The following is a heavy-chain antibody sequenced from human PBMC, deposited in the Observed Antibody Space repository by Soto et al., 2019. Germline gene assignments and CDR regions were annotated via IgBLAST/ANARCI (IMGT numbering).Heavy chain of an antibody. D-gene: IGHD6-13*01. CDR3: AKDMRGGSSSSRDYYCVDV. CDR2: ISWYSGTI. V-gene: IGHV3-9*01. CDR1: GFTFDDYA. J-gene: IGHJ6*02. Sequence: EVQLVESGGGLVQPGRSLRLSCAASGFTFDDYAMHWVRQAPGKGLEWVSGISWYSGTIVYVDSVKGRFTISSDNAKNSLYLQMNSLRAEDTALYYCAKDMRGGSSSSRDYYCVDVWGQGTTVTVAS.